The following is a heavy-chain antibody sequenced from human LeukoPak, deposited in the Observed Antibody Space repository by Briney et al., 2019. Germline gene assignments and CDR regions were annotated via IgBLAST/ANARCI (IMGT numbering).Heavy chain of an antibody. CDR1: GFTVSSSS. CDR2: IIDSGDIT. Sequence: GGSLRLSCAASGFTVSSSSMNWVRQAPGKGLEWVSGIIDSGDITYYANSVKGRFTISRDNSKNTLYLQMNSLRAEDTAVYYCAKLGGQEVYNYYVGVWGKGTTVAVSS. V-gene: IGHV3-23*01. D-gene: IGHD3-16*01. J-gene: IGHJ6*03. CDR3: AKLGGQEVYNYYVGV.